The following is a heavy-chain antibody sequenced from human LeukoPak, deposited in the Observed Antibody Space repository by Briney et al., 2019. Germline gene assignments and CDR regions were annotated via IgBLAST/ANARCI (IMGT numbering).Heavy chain of an antibody. V-gene: IGHV1-46*01. D-gene: IGHD6-6*01. CDR3: ARDPSSGGIAARFDY. J-gene: IGHJ4*02. Sequence: GASVKVSCKASGYTFTSYYMHWVRQAPGQGLEWMGIINPSGGSTSYAQKFQGRDTMTRDTSTSTVYMELSSLRSEDTAVYYCARDPSSGGIAARFDYWGQGTLVTVSS. CDR2: INPSGGST. CDR1: GYTFTSYY.